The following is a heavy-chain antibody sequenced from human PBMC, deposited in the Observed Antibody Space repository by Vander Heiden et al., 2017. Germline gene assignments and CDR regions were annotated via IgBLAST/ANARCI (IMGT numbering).Heavy chain of an antibody. CDR1: GFTFRNYG. Sequence: QVQLVESGGGVVQTGKSLRLSCAASGFTFRNYGMHWVRQAPGKGLEWLTVIWYDGSNQHYSDSVKGRFTVSRDNSKNMLYLQINNLRAEDTAVYYCARDGVWPRGSFDPWCEGSLVTLSS. D-gene: IGHD3-16*01. J-gene: IGHJ5*02. CDR3: ARDGVWPRGSFDP. V-gene: IGHV3-33*01. CDR2: IWYDGSNQ.